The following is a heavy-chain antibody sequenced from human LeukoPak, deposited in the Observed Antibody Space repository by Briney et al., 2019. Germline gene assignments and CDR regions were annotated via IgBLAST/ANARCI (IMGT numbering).Heavy chain of an antibody. D-gene: IGHD2-15*01. V-gene: IGHV1-24*01. CDR1: GYTLTELS. Sequence: ASVKVSCKVSGYTLTELSMHWVRQAPGKGLEWMGGFDPEDGETIYAQKFQGRVTMTEDTSTDTAYMELSSLRSEDTAVYYCATVRGYCSGGSCVPTPHHDAFDIWAQGTMVTVSS. J-gene: IGHJ3*02. CDR2: FDPEDGET. CDR3: ATVRGYCSGGSCVPTPHHDAFDI.